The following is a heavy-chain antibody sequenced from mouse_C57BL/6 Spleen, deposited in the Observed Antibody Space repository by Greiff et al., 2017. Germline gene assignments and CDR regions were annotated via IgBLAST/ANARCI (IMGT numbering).Heavy chain of an antibody. Sequence: QVQLQQPGAELARPGASVKMSCKASGYTFTSYTMHWVKQRPGQGLEWIGYINPSSGYTKYNQKFKDKATLTADKSSSTAYMQLSSLTSEDSAVYYCARGDYAYAMDYWGQGTSVTVSS. J-gene: IGHJ4*01. CDR1: GYTFTSYT. CDR3: ARGDYAYAMDY. CDR2: INPSSGYT. V-gene: IGHV1-4*01. D-gene: IGHD2-4*01.